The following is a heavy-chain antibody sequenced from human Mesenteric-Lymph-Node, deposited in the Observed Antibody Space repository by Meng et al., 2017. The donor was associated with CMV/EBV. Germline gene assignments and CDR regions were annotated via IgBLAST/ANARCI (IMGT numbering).Heavy chain of an antibody. CDR2: ISYDGSNK. V-gene: IGHV3-30-3*01. CDR1: GFTFSSYA. D-gene: IGHD3-3*01. CDR3: ARDYYDQNYYGMDV. J-gene: IGHJ6*02. Sequence: GESLKISCAASGFTFSSYAIHWVRQAPGKGLEWVAVISYDGSNKYYADSVKGRFTISRDNSKNTLYLQMNSLRAEDTAVYYCARDYYDQNYYGMDVWGQGTTVTVSS.